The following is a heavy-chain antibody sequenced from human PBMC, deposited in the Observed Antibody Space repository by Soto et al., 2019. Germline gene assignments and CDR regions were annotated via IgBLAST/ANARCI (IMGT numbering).Heavy chain of an antibody. CDR1: GFTFSNFA. Sequence: EVQLLESGGGLVQPGGSLRLSCAASGFTFSNFAMSWVRQAPGKGLEWVSAIGTSGGDTYYADSVKGQFTISRDNSKNTLYLQLSSLRAEDTAVYYAIKSSRTLGDSWGQGTLVTVSS. CDR2: IGTSGGDT. V-gene: IGHV3-23*01. CDR3: IKSSRTLGDS. J-gene: IGHJ4*02. D-gene: IGHD6-13*01.